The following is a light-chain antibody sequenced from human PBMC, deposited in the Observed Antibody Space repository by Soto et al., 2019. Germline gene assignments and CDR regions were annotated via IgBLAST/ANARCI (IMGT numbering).Light chain of an antibody. CDR3: QQYNNWPS. Sequence: ELVLTQSPATLSVSPGERATLSCRASQSITNNLAWYQQRPGQAPRLLIYDISNRATGVPARFSGSGSETEFTLTIRSLQSEDFAVYFCQQYNNWPSFGQGTRLEIK. CDR1: QSITNN. V-gene: IGKV3-15*01. J-gene: IGKJ5*01. CDR2: DIS.